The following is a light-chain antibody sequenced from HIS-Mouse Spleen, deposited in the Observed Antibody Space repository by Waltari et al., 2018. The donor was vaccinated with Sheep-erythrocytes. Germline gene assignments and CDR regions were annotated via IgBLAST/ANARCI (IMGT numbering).Light chain of an antibody. V-gene: IGLV2-8*01. CDR3: SSYAGSNNWV. Sequence: QSALTQPPSASGSPGQSVTIPCTGTSSDAGGYTYVSWYHQHPGKAPKLMIYEVSKRPSGVPDRFSGSKSGNTASLTVSGLQAEDEADYYCSSYAGSNNWVFGGGTKLTVL. J-gene: IGLJ3*02. CDR2: EVS. CDR1: SSDAGGYTY.